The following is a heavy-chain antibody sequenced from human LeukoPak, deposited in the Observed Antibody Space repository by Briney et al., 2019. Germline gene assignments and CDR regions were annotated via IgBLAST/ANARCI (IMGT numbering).Heavy chain of an antibody. V-gene: IGHV2-5*01. CDR3: AHSLRAYSSSWYGPYYFDY. D-gene: IGHD6-13*01. CDR1: GFSLSTSGVG. CDR2: IYWNDDK. Sequence: SGPTLLKPTQTLTLTCIFSGFSLSTSGVGVGWIRHLPGKALEWLALIYWNDDKRYSPSLKSRLTITKDTSKNQVVLTMTNMDPVDTATYYCAHSLRAYSSSWYGPYYFDYWGQGTLVTVSS. J-gene: IGHJ4*02.